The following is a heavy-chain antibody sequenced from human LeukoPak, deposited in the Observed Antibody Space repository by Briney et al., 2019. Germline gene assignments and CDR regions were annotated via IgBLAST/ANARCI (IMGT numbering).Heavy chain of an antibody. CDR1: GGSIRSSYYY. Sequence: PSETLSLTCTVSGGSIRSSYYYWGWVRQPPGKGLEWIGHVYYTGVTSYTPSLKSRVTISMDTSWNRFSLSLRSVTATDTAVYYCARHRARPVSGGGLDYWGQGTVVTVSA. CDR3: ARHRARPVSGGGLDY. CDR2: VYYTGVT. D-gene: IGHD1-1*01. V-gene: IGHV4-39*01. J-gene: IGHJ4*02.